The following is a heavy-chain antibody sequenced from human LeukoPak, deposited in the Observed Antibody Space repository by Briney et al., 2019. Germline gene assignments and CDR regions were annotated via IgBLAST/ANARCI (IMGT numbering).Heavy chain of an antibody. Sequence: GASVKVSCKASGYTFTTYDINWVRQATGHGLEWLGWMNPNSANTGYAQKFQGRLTITRNTSISTAYMELSSLRSEDTAVYYCARGPVYGMWGALSTPYYFDYWGQGTLVTVSS. V-gene: IGHV1-8*03. D-gene: IGHD2-8*01. CDR1: GYTFTTYD. J-gene: IGHJ4*02. CDR3: ARGPVYGMWGALSTPYYFDY. CDR2: MNPNSANT.